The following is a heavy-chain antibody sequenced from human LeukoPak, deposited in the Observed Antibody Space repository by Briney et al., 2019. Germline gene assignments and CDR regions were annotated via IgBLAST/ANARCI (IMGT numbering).Heavy chain of an antibody. Sequence: GGSLRLSCAASGFTFSSYAMSWVRQAPGKGLEWVSAMSARSGDTYYADSVKGRFTISRDNSKNTLYLQLNSLRAEDTAVYYCAKDPWDADRYFDVWGRGTLVTVSS. V-gene: IGHV3-23*01. CDR2: MSARSGDT. CDR3: AKDPWDADRYFDV. J-gene: IGHJ2*01. D-gene: IGHD1-26*01. CDR1: GFTFSSYA.